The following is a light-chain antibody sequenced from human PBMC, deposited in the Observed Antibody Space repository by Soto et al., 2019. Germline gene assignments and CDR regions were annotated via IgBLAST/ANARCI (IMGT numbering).Light chain of an antibody. J-gene: IGKJ2*03. V-gene: IGKV3-20*01. Sequence: IVLTQSPGTLSLSPGERATLSCRAGQSVSSNYLAWYQQKPGQAPRLLIYAASSRATGIPDRFSGSGSGTDFTLTISSLQPEDFATYYCQQIFGTRYSFGQGTKLEI. CDR3: QQIFGTRYS. CDR1: QSVSSNY. CDR2: AAS.